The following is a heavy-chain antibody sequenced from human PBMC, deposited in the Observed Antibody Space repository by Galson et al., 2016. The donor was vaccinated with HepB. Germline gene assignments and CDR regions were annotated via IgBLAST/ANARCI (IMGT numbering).Heavy chain of an antibody. V-gene: IGHV4-30-2*01. Sequence: QLRLQESGSGLVKPSQTLFLTCDVSGGSISSDGYSWSWLRQPPGQVLEWIGDIYHSGSPYYNPSLKSRVTISVDRSKNQFSLNLSSVTAADTAVYYCASGLGRSPTFDFWGQGTLVTVSS. CDR1: GGSISSDGYS. D-gene: IGHD3-10*01. CDR3: ASGLGRSPTFDF. J-gene: IGHJ4*02. CDR2: IYHSGSP.